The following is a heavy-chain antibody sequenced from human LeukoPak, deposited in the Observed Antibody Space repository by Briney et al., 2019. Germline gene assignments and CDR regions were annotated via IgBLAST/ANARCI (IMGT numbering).Heavy chain of an antibody. V-gene: IGHV3-48*02. CDR3: ASRRESFDY. CDR2: ISSGSSTI. CDR1: GFTFSTYS. J-gene: IGHJ4*02. Sequence: GESLRLSCAASGFTFSTYSMNWVRQAPGKGLEWVSYISSGSSTIYYADSMKGRFTISRDNAKNSLYLQMNSLRDEDTAVYYCASRRESFDYWGQGTLVTVSS.